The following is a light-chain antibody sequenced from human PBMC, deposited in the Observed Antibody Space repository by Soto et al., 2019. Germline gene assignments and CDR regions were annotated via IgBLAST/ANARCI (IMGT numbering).Light chain of an antibody. Sequence: QLVLTQSPSASASLGASVKLTCTLSSGHSSYAIAWHQKQPGKRPRYLMDLNNDGSHTKGDGIPDRFSGSSSGAERYIIISSLPSEDEADYYCQTWGTGVQVVGGGTKLTVL. J-gene: IGLJ2*01. V-gene: IGLV4-69*01. CDR2: LNNDGSH. CDR3: QTWGTGVQV. CDR1: SGHSSYA.